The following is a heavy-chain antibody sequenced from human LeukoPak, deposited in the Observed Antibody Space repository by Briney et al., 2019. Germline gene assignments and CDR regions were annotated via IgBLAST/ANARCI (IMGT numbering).Heavy chain of an antibody. Sequence: GGSLRLSCVASGFTFSSYSMNWVRQAPGKGLEWVSSISSSSSYIYYADSVKGRFTISRDNAKNSLYLQMNSLRAEGTAVYYCARDRYYYDSSGYYYTWGQGTLVTVSS. J-gene: IGHJ5*02. CDR1: GFTFSSYS. V-gene: IGHV3-21*01. D-gene: IGHD3-22*01. CDR2: ISSSSSYI. CDR3: ARDRYYYDSSGYYYT.